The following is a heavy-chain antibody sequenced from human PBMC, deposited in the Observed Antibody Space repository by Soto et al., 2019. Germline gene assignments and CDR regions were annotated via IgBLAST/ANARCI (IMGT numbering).Heavy chain of an antibody. CDR2: IKQDESKK. D-gene: IGHD3-22*01. CDR1: GFTFSDYW. V-gene: IGHV3-7*04. CDR3: ARDVSPGISPYYLDAFDM. Sequence: EVQLVESGGGLVQPGESLRLSCAASGFTFSDYWMTWVRQAPGKGLEWVANIKQDESKKSYLDFVRGRFTISRDTARNSLYLLMDSLRAEDTALYYCARDVSPGISPYYLDAFDMWVLGTMVTVSS. J-gene: IGHJ3*02.